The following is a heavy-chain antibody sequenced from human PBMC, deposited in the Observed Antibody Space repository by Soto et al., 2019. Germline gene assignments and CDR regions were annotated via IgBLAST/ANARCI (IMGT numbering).Heavy chain of an antibody. CDR3: ARGGSGYTWFNEF. Sequence: QVQLIQSEPEVKKPGASVVLSCKASEFVLTMYGISWVRQAPRQGLEWMGGIIPVFQTAYYTQRFQGRVTITADESTNTAYMELSSLRSEDTAIYYCARGGSGYTWFNEFWGQGTLVTVSS. CDR2: IIPVFQTA. D-gene: IGHD3-22*01. J-gene: IGHJ4*02. V-gene: IGHV1-69*13. CDR1: EFVLTMYG.